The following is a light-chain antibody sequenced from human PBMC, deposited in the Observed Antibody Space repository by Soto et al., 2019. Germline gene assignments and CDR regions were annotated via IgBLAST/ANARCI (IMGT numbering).Light chain of an antibody. CDR2: GAS. CDR1: QSVSSS. Sequence: DMVMTQSPATLSVSPGERATLSCRASQSVSSSLAWYQQKPGRSPRLLIYGASTRAIGIPARFSGSGSGTEFTLTISSLQSEDFAVYYCLQYNNWWTFGQGTKADIK. V-gene: IGKV3-15*01. J-gene: IGKJ1*01. CDR3: LQYNNWWT.